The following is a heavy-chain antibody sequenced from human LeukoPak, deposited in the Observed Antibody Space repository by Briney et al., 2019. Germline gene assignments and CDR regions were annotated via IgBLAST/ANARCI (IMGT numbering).Heavy chain of an antibody. CDR1: GGSFSGYY. Sequence: SETLSLTCAVYGGSFSGYYWSWIRQPPGKGLEWIGEINHSGSTNYNPSLKSRVTISVDTSKNQFSLKLSSVTAADTAVYYCARPAAGNDAFDIWGQGTMVTVSS. D-gene: IGHD6-13*01. V-gene: IGHV4-34*01. CDR3: ARPAAGNDAFDI. CDR2: INHSGST. J-gene: IGHJ3*02.